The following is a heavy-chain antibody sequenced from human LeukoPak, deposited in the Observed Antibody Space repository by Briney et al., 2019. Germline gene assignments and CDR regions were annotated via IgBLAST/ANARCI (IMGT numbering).Heavy chain of an antibody. J-gene: IGHJ3*02. Sequence: GESLKISCKGSGYSFTSYWIGWVRQMPGKGLEWMGIIHPDNSDTRYSPSFQGQVTISADKSISSAYLQWSSLKAPDTAMYYCARRRPHDAFDIWGQGTMVTVSS. CDR3: ARRRPHDAFDI. V-gene: IGHV5-51*01. CDR1: GYSFTSYW. CDR2: IHPDNSDT.